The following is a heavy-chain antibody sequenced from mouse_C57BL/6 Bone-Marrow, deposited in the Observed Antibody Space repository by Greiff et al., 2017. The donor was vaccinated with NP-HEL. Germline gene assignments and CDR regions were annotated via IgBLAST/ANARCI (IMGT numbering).Heavy chain of an antibody. CDR3: ASDGYYPYYAMDY. D-gene: IGHD2-3*01. J-gene: IGHJ4*01. Sequence: VQGVESGAELVRPGASVKLSCKASGYTFTDYYINWVKQRPGQGLEWIARIYPGSGNTYYNEKFKGKATLTAEKSSSTAYMQLSSLTSEDSAVYFCASDGYYPYYAMDYWGQGTSVTVSS. CDR1: GYTFTDYY. CDR2: IYPGSGNT. V-gene: IGHV1-76*01.